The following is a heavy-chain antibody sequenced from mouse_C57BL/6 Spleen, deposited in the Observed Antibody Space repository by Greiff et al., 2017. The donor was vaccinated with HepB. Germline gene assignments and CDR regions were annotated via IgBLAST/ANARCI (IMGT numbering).Heavy chain of an antibody. Sequence: VQLQQSGTVLARPGASVKMSCKTSGYTFTSYWMHWVKQRPGQGLEWIGAIYPGNSDTSYNQKFKGKAKLTAVTSASTAYMELSSLTNEDSAVYYCTRSAYYDYDVGAMDYWGQGTSVTVSS. V-gene: IGHV1-5*01. D-gene: IGHD2-4*01. CDR1: GYTFTSYW. J-gene: IGHJ4*01. CDR2: IYPGNSDT. CDR3: TRSAYYDYDVGAMDY.